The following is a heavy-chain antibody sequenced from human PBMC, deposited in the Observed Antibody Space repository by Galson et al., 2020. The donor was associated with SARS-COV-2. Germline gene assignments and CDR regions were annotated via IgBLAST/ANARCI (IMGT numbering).Heavy chain of an antibody. V-gene: IGHV1-2*02. CDR1: GYTLTGYF. J-gene: IGHJ3*02. Sequence: ASVKVSCKASGYTLTGYFMHWVRQAPGQGLEWMGWITADSGDTNYAQKFQGRVTMTRDTSINTAYMELSSPRSDDTAVYYCARGTRPGRAFDIWGHGTLVTVSS. CDR3: ARGTRPGRAFDI. D-gene: IGHD6-6*01. CDR2: ITADSGDT.